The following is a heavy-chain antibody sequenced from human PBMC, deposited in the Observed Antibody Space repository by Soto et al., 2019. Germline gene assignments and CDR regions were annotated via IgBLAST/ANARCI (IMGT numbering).Heavy chain of an antibody. CDR3: ARDRYSSGWYDLDY. V-gene: IGHV3-33*01. J-gene: IGHJ4*02. Sequence: QVQLVESGGGVVQPGRSLRLSCAASGFTFSSYGMHWVRQAPGKGLEWVAVIWYDGSNKYYADSVKGRFTISRDNSKNTLYLQMNSLRAEDTAVYYCARDRYSSGWYDLDYRGQGTLVTVSS. CDR2: IWYDGSNK. D-gene: IGHD6-19*01. CDR1: GFTFSSYG.